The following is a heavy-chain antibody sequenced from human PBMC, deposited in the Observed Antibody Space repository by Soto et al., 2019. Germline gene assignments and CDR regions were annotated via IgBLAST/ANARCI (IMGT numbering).Heavy chain of an antibody. V-gene: IGHV1-69*13. CDR1: GGTFSSYA. Sequence: SVKVSCKASGGTFSSYAISWVRQAPGQGLEWMGGIIPISGTANYAQKFQGRVTITADESTSTAYMELSSLRSEDTAVYYCARSQGSSTSLEIYYYYYYGMDVWGQGTTVTVS. CDR3: ARSQGSSTSLEIYYYYYYGMDV. J-gene: IGHJ6*02. CDR2: IIPISGTA. D-gene: IGHD2-2*01.